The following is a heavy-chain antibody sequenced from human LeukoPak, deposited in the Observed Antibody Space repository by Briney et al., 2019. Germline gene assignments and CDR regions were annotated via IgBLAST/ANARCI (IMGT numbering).Heavy chain of an antibody. CDR2: IYYSGST. CDR3: ARSNGYSSTTPLDY. V-gene: IGHV4-59*08. D-gene: IGHD6-13*01. CDR1: GGSISSYY. J-gene: IGHJ4*02. Sequence: SETLSLTCTVSGGSISSYYWSWIRQPPGKRLEWIGYIYYSGSTNYNPSLKSRVTISVDTSKNQFSLKLTSVTAADTAVYYCARSNGYSSTTPLDYWGQGTLVTVSS.